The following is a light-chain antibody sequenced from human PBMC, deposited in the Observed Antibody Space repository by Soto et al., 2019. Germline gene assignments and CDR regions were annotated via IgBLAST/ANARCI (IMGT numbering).Light chain of an antibody. CDR1: QSVSSNY. Sequence: EIVLTQSPGTLSLSPGERATLSCRASQSVSSNYLAWYQQRPGQAPRLLIYDASSRATGVPDRFSGSGSGTDFTLTISRLEPEDFALYYCHQYGGSPGTLGQGIKVEIK. CDR2: DAS. J-gene: IGKJ1*01. V-gene: IGKV3-20*01. CDR3: HQYGGSPGT.